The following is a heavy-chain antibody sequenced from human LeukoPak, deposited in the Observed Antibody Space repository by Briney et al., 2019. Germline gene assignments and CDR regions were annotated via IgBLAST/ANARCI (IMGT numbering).Heavy chain of an antibody. CDR3: TREPPGGSRGFDY. V-gene: IGHV1-46*01. D-gene: IGHD3-22*01. CDR2: INPGDGYV. Sequence: ASVKVSCKASRYIFTSYNVHSVRQAPGQGLEWVGRINPGDGYVHNAQVFQGRVTLTGDTSTTTVYMELSSLTSEDTAVYYCTREPPGGSRGFDYWGQGALVTVSS. J-gene: IGHJ4*02. CDR1: RYIFTSYN.